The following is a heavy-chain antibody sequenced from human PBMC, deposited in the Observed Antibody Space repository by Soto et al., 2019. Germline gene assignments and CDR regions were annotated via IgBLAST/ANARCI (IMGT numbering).Heavy chain of an antibody. V-gene: IGHV6-1*01. J-gene: IGHJ4*02. CDR1: GDSVSNKNTS. Sequence: SQTLPLTGVISGDSVSNKNTSWNLIRQSPSGGLEWLGRTYYRSKWYNDYATSMKSRITISPDTSKNQFSLHLNSVTPEDTAVYFCARRFFDLGSAFDFWGQGTPVTVSS. CDR2: TYYRSKWYN. CDR3: ARRFFDLGSAFDF. D-gene: IGHD3-10*01.